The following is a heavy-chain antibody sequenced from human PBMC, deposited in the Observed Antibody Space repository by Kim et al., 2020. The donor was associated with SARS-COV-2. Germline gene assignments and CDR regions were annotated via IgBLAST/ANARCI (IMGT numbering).Heavy chain of an antibody. CDR2: INHSGST. V-gene: IGHV4-34*01. Sequence: SETLYLTCAVYGGSFSGYYWSWICQPPGKWLEWIWEINHSGSTNSNPSLKSRVTMSVDTSTNQFSLKLSSVTAADTAVYYCARGVNAITMIVGGRGYYYYAMDVLGQGTTVTVSS. CDR3: ARGVNAITMIVGGRGYYYYAMDV. D-gene: IGHD3-22*01. J-gene: IGHJ6*02. CDR1: GGSFSGYY.